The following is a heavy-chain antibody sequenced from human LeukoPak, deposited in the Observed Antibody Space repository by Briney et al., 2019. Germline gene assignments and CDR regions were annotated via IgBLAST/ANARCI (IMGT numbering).Heavy chain of an antibody. Sequence: GGSLRLSCAASGLTFSSYGMSWVRQAPGKGLEWVSAISGSGGSTYYADSVKGRFTISRDNSKNTLYLQMNSLRAEDTAIYYCVKGPLVRLDYWGQGTLVTVSS. V-gene: IGHV3-23*01. CDR2: ISGSGGST. CDR3: VKGPLVRLDY. J-gene: IGHJ4*02. CDR1: GLTFSSYG. D-gene: IGHD6-13*01.